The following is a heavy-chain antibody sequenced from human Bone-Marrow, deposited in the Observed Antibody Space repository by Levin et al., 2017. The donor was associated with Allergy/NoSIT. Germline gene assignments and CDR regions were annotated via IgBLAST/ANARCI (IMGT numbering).Heavy chain of an antibody. CDR3: AREPGFWSGYYRNGMDV. CDR2: INHSGST. CDR1: GGSFSGYY. V-gene: IGHV4-34*01. J-gene: IGHJ6*02. Sequence: ASETLSLTCAVYGGSFSGYYWSWIRQPPGKGLEWIGEINHSGSTNYNPSLKSRVTISVDTSKNQFSLKLSSVTAADTAVYYCAREPGFWSGYYRNGMDVWGQGTTVTVSS. D-gene: IGHD3-3*01.